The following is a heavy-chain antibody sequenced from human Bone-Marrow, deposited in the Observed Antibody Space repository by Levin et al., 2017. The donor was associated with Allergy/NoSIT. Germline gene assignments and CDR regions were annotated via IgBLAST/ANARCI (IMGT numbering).Heavy chain of an antibody. Sequence: SETLSLTCTVSGDSIRSGDYYWSWIRQHPGKGLEWIGYIYYNGNTYLNPSLKSRVGISIDTSESQFSLRLNSVTAADTAFYYCARATYSSPLLDPWGQGALVTVSS. CDR3: ARATYSSPLLDP. CDR2: IYYNGNT. D-gene: IGHD2-15*01. J-gene: IGHJ5*02. CDR1: GDSIRSGDYY. V-gene: IGHV4-31*03.